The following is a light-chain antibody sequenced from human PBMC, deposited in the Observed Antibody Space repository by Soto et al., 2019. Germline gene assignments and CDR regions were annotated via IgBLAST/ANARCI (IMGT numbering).Light chain of an antibody. J-gene: IGLJ3*02. CDR1: SSDVGNFNS. Sequence: QSVLTQPASMSGSPGQSITISCTGISSDVGNFNSVSWYQQRPGKAPRLMITDISNRPPGISSRFSGSKSGNTASLTISALQAEDEAYYYCSSQTDTKSVLFGGGTKVTVL. CDR2: DIS. V-gene: IGLV2-14*03. CDR3: SSQTDTKSVL.